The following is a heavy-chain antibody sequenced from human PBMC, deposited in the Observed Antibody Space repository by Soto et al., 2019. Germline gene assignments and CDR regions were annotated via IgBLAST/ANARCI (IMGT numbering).Heavy chain of an antibody. V-gene: IGHV4-34*01. D-gene: IGHD6-25*01. CDR1: GGSLSDYY. CDR3: AGEKSGYPPTAAFNI. Sequence: SETLSLTCAVYGGSLSDYYWSWIRQPPGKGLEWIGEINHSGSTNNNPSLKSRVTISVHTSQNQFSLKLSSVTAADTAVYYCAGEKSGYPPTAAFNIGGKGTMVTFS. J-gene: IGHJ3*02. CDR2: INHSGST.